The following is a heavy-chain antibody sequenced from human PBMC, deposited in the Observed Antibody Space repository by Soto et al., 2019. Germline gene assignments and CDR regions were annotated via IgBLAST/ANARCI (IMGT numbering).Heavy chain of an antibody. V-gene: IGHV5-51*01. D-gene: IGHD6-19*01. J-gene: IGHJ3*02. Sequence: GESLKISCKGSGYSFTSYWSGWVRQMPGKGLEWMGIIYPGDSDTRYSPSFQGQVTISADKSISTAYLQWSSLKASDTAMYYCARLLAVAGTVDAFDIWGQGTMVTVSS. CDR1: GYSFTSYW. CDR2: IYPGDSDT. CDR3: ARLLAVAGTVDAFDI.